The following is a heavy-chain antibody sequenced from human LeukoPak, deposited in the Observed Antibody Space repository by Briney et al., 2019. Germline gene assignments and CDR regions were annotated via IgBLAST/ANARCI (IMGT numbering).Heavy chain of an antibody. CDR3: ARVAYLTTSFDAFDI. J-gene: IGHJ3*02. CDR1: GYTFTGYY. D-gene: IGHD4-17*01. V-gene: IGHV1-2*02. Sequence: SVEVSCKASGYTFTGYYMHWVRQAPGQGLEWMGWINPNSGGTNYAQKFQGRVTMTRDTSISTAYMELSRLRSDDTAVYYCARVAYLTTSFDAFDIWGQGTMVTVSS. CDR2: INPNSGGT.